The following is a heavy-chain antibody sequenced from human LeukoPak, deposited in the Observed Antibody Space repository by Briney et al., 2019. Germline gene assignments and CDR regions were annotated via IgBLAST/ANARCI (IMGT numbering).Heavy chain of an antibody. Sequence: PGGSLRLSCAASGFAFSAYGMHWVRQAPGKGLEWVGLIKYDASDEYYADSVKGRFTISRDDSRNTLYLQMTSPRADATAVYYCARGQSVGCEIGVCDFWGQGSLVTVAS. V-gene: IGHV3-33*01. CDR2: IKYDASDE. CDR1: GFAFSAYG. CDR3: ARGQSVGCEIGVCDF. J-gene: IGHJ4*02. D-gene: IGHD3-3*01.